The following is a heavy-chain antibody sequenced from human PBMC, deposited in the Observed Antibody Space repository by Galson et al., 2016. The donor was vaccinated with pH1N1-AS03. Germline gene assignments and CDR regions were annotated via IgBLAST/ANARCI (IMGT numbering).Heavy chain of an antibody. CDR3: AKDRAYTFEGRFDS. D-gene: IGHD5-18*01. CDR2: INTDSGVT. V-gene: IGHV1-2*04. J-gene: IGHJ4*02. CDR1: GGTFSSYV. Sequence: SVKVSCKASGGTFSSYVINWVRQAPGQGLEWMGWINTDSGVTNYAQKFEAWVTMTRDTSVSTAYMELYGLKSDDTAVYYCAKDRAYTFEGRFDSWGQGTVVTVSS.